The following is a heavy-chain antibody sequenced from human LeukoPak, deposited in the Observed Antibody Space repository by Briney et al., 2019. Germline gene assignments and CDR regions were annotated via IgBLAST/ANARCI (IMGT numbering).Heavy chain of an antibody. CDR1: GYTFVSYG. CDR3: ARDRLRYFDWLSVYNWFDP. J-gene: IGHJ5*02. D-gene: IGHD3-9*01. CDR2: ISSYDGNT. V-gene: IGHV1-18*01. Sequence: ASVKVSCKTSGYTFVSYGFSWARQAPGQGLEWMGWISSYDGNTKSAQKFQGRVTLTTDTSTNTAYMELRSLRSDDTAVYYCARDRLRYFDWLSVYNWFDPWGQGTLVTVSS.